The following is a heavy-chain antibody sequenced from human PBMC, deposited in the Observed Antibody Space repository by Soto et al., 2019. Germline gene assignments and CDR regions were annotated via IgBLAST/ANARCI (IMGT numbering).Heavy chain of an antibody. CDR1: GYTFTSYG. D-gene: IGHD3-10*01. CDR2: ISAYNGNT. V-gene: IGHV1-18*01. Sequence: ASVKVSCKASGYTFTSYGISWVRQAPGQGLEWMGWISAYNGNTNYAQKLQGRVTMTTDTSTSTAYMELRSLRSDDTAVYYCARPVYYYGSGSYYPLYYYYMDVWGKGTTVTVSS. CDR3: ARPVYYYGSGSYYPLYYYYMDV. J-gene: IGHJ6*03.